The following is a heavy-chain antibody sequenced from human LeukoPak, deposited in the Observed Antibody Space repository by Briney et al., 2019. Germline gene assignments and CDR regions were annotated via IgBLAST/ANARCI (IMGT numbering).Heavy chain of an antibody. D-gene: IGHD3-22*01. V-gene: IGHV3-23*01. J-gene: IGHJ4*02. Sequence: PGGSLRLSCAASGFTFSSYAMNWVRQAPGKGLEWVSAISGSGGSTYYADSVKGRFTISRDNSKNTLYLQMNSLRAEDTAVYNCAKSDDSSGYYYGIVHWGQGTLVTVSS. CDR3: AKSDDSSGYYYGIVH. CDR2: ISGSGGST. CDR1: GFTFSSYA.